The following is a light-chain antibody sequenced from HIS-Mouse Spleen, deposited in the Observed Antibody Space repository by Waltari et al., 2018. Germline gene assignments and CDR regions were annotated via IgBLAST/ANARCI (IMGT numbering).Light chain of an antibody. J-gene: IGLJ2*01. CDR1: SSDVGGYNY. Sequence: QSALTQPASVSGSPGQAITLSCTGTSSDVGGYNYVSWYQQPPGKAPKLMIYDVSNRPSGVSNRFSGSKSGNTASLTISGLQAEDEADYYCSSYTSSSFNVVFGGGTKLTVL. CDR2: DVS. CDR3: SSYTSSSFNVV. V-gene: IGLV2-14*03.